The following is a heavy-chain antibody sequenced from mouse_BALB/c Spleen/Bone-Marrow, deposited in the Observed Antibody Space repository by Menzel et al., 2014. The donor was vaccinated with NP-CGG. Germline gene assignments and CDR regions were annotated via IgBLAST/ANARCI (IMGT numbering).Heavy chain of an antibody. J-gene: IGHJ4*01. CDR1: GYAFTNYL. CDR2: INPGSGGT. Sequence: QVQLKQSGAELVRPGTSVKVSCKASGYAFTNYLIEWVKQRPGQGLEWIGVINPGSGGTNYNEKFKGKATLPADKSSSTAYMQLSSLTSDDAAVYFCVRGGDCDEGYAMDYWGQGTSVTVSS. V-gene: IGHV1-54*01. CDR3: VRGGDCDEGYAMDY.